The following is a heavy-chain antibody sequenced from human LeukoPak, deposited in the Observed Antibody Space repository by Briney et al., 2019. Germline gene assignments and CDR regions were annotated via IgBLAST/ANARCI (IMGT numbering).Heavy chain of an antibody. CDR3: ARQYDCSAYYNFNMEV. CDR1: GYXFSNYG. Sequence: SVTVSCKASGYXFSNYGISWVRQAPGQGLEGIGWISACNGNTHSTVHLQDRLTITTDTVTSTAYPELRGLRPDDPAVYYFARQYDCSAYYNFNMEVWGQGTTVTVSS. D-gene: IGHD3-22*01. V-gene: IGHV1-18*01. CDR2: ISACNGNT. J-gene: IGHJ6*03.